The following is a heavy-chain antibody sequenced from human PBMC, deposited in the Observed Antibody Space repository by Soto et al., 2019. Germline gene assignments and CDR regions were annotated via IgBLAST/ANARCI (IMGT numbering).Heavy chain of an antibody. V-gene: IGHV4-34*01. J-gene: IGHJ5*02. D-gene: IGHD6-13*01. CDR1: GGSFSGYY. Sequence: SETLSLTYAVYGGSFSGYYWSWIRQPPGKGLEWIGEINHTGSTYYSPSLKGRLIISVDPSKNQFSLKLTSVTAADTAMYYCARPKTIGAAAGKGWFDPWGQGTLVTVSS. CDR3: ARPKTIGAAAGKGWFDP. CDR2: INHTGST.